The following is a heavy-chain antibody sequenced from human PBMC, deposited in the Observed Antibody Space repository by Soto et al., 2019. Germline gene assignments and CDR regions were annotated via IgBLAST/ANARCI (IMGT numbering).Heavy chain of an antibody. V-gene: IGHV1-69*13. CDR2: IIPIFGTA. Sequence: GASVKVPCKPSVYTFTSYAMYWVRQAPGQGREWMGGIIPIFGTADYAQKFQGRVTITADESTSTAYMELSSLRSEDTAVYYCARSLTGTDYYYGMDVWGQGTTVTVSS. CDR3: ARSLTGTDYYYGMDV. D-gene: IGHD1-20*01. J-gene: IGHJ6*02. CDR1: VYTFTSYA.